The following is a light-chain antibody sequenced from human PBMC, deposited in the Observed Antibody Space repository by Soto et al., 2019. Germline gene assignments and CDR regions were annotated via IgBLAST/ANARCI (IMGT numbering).Light chain of an antibody. V-gene: IGKV3-15*01. CDR3: QHYVSPPIT. Sequence: EIVMTQSPATLSVSPGERATLSCRASQSVSSNLAWYQQKPGQAPRLLIYGASTRATGIPARFSGSGSGTDFTLTISRLEPEDFAVYYCQHYVSPPITFGQGTRLENK. CDR2: GAS. J-gene: IGKJ5*01. CDR1: QSVSSN.